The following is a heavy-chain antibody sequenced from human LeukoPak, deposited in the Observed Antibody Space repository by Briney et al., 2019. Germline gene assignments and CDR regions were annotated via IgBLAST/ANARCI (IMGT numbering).Heavy chain of an antibody. V-gene: IGHV4-61*02. D-gene: IGHD3-22*01. CDR1: GGSISSGSIY. CDR2: IYPSGDS. CDR3: ARGYDRNGYQSRGFDY. J-gene: IGHJ4*02. Sequence: SETLSLTCTVSGGSISSGSIYWRWIRQTAGTGLEWIGRIYPSGDSQYSPSFRSRATISLDTRNQFSLKLSSVTAADTAVYFCARGYDRNGYQSRGFDYWGQGALVNVSS.